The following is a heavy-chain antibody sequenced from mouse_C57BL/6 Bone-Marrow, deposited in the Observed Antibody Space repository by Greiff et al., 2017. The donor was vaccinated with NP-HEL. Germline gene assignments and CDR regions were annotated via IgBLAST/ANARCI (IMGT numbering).Heavy chain of an antibody. Sequence: QVQLKQSGAELARPGASVKLSCKASGYTFTSYGISWVKQRTGQGLEWIGEIYPRSGNTYYNEKFKGKATLTADKSSSTAYMELRSLTSEDSAVYVCARDYYGSSYGWYFDVWGTGTTVTVSS. J-gene: IGHJ1*03. CDR1: GYTFTSYG. CDR2: IYPRSGNT. D-gene: IGHD1-1*01. CDR3: ARDYYGSSYGWYFDV. V-gene: IGHV1-81*01.